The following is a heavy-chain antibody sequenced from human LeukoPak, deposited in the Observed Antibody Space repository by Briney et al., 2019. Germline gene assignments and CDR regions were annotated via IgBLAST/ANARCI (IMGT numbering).Heavy chain of an antibody. CDR1: GFTFSSYA. CDR2: ISGSGGST. Sequence: HPGGSLRLSCAASGFTFSSYAMSWVRQAPGKGLEWVSAISGSGGSTYYADSVKGRFTISRDNSKNTLYLQMSSLRAEDTAVYYCANPGFVDIVVVPAVSTDDAFDIWGQGTMVTVSS. CDR3: ANPGFVDIVVVPAVSTDDAFDI. D-gene: IGHD2-2*01. J-gene: IGHJ3*02. V-gene: IGHV3-23*01.